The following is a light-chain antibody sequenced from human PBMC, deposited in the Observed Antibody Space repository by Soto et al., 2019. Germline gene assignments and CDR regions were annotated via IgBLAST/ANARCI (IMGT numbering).Light chain of an antibody. CDR3: SSYTSSSTLV. J-gene: IGLJ2*01. CDR2: EVS. CDR1: SSDVGGYNY. Sequence: QSALTQPASVSGSPGQSITISCTGTSSDVGGYNYVSWYQQHPDKAPKLMIYEVSNRPSGGSNRFSGSKSGNTASLSISGLQAEDEADYYCSSYTSSSTLVFGGGTKVTVL. V-gene: IGLV2-14*01.